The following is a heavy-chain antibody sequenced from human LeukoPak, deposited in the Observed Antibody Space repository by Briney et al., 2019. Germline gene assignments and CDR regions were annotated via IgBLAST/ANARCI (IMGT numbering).Heavy chain of an antibody. D-gene: IGHD1-1*01. V-gene: IGHV4-59*01. CDR3: ARVGDWNDLVY. J-gene: IGHJ4*02. CDR2: ISYSGNT. CDR1: GGSISSYY. Sequence: SETLSLTCTVSGGSISSYYWSWVRQPPGKGLEWIAYISYSGNTYYNPSLKSRVTISVDTSKNQFSLKLSSVTAADTAVYYCARVGDWNDLVYWGQGTLVTVSS.